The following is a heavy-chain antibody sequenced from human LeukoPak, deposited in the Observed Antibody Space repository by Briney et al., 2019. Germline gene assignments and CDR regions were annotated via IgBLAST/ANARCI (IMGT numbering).Heavy chain of an antibody. CDR2: IRGGGVNI. CDR3: AKEFFGSGNYFNGVFDS. CDR1: GFTFSSCA. D-gene: IGHD3-10*01. J-gene: IGHJ4*02. V-gene: IGHV3-23*01. Sequence: GGSLRLSCAASGFTFSSCAMSWVRQAPGKGLEWVSSIRGGGVNIQYAVSVKGCFTISRDNSNNTLHLQMNSLRVEDTAVYYCAKEFFGSGNYFNGVFDSWGQGALVTVSP.